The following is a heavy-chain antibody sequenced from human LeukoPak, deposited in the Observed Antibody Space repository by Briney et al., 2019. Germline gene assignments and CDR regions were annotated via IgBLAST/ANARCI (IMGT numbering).Heavy chain of an antibody. CDR3: ADNYYDSSGYLI. D-gene: IGHD3-22*01. J-gene: IGHJ4*02. V-gene: IGHV4-59*12. CDR2: IYYRGSTST. CDR1: GGSISSYY. Sequence: SETLSLTCTVSGGSISSYYWSWIRQPPGKGLEWIGYIYYRGSTSTNYNPSLKSRVTMSVDPSKNQFSLKLSSVTAADTAVYYCADNYYDSSGYLIWGQGTLVTVSS.